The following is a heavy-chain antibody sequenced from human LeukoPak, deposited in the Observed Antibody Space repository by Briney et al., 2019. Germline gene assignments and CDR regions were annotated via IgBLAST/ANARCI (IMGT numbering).Heavy chain of an antibody. CDR1: GYTFTYYY. CDR2: INTHSGGT. V-gene: IGHV1-2*02. D-gene: IGHD6-6*01. Sequence: ASVKVSCKASGYTFTYYYMHWVRQAPGQGLEWMGWINTHSGGTSYAQKFQGRVTMTRDTSISTGFMELKSLGSDDPAVYYCARSRISAPVDYWGQGTLVTVSS. CDR3: ARSRISAPVDY. J-gene: IGHJ4*02.